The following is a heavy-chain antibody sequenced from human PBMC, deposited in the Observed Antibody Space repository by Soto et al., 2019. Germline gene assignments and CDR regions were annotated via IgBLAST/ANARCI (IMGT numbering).Heavy chain of an antibody. Sequence: SQTLSLTCTVSGGSISSSSYYWGWIRQPPGKGLEWIGSIYYSGSTYYNPSLKSRVTISVDTSKNQFSLKLSSVTAADTAVYYCARHNRDPIEVVPAFTFDIWGQGTMVTVSS. CDR2: IYYSGST. J-gene: IGHJ3*02. CDR3: ARHNRDPIEVVPAFTFDI. V-gene: IGHV4-39*01. D-gene: IGHD2-2*01. CDR1: GGSISSSSYY.